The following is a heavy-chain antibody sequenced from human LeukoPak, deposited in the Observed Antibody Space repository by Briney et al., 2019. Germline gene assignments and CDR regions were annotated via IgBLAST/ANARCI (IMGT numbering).Heavy chain of an antibody. J-gene: IGHJ4*02. CDR1: GFTFSSYG. Sequence: PGGSLRLSCAASGFTFSSYGMSWVRQAPGKGLEWVSVISGSGDNTYYADSVKGRFTTSRDNFKNTLYLQMNSLRAEDTAVYYCAKGWQGYYTTWLDSWGQGTLVTVSS. CDR3: AKGWQGYYTTWLDS. V-gene: IGHV3-23*01. D-gene: IGHD3-10*01. CDR2: ISGSGDNT.